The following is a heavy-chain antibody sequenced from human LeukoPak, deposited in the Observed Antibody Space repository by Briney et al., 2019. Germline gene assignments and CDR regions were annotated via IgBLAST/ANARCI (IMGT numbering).Heavy chain of an antibody. V-gene: IGHV3-23*01. CDR2: SGDSDGST. D-gene: IGHD2-15*01. CDR1: GFTFSSSG. Sequence: GGSLRLSCAASGFTFSSSGMSWVRQAPGEGLEWISSSGDSDGSTYYADSLKGRFTISRDNSKNTLYLQMNNLRAEDTAVYYCAKGGCRGTCNPLAYWGQGALVTVSP. J-gene: IGHJ4*02. CDR3: AKGGCRGTCNPLAY.